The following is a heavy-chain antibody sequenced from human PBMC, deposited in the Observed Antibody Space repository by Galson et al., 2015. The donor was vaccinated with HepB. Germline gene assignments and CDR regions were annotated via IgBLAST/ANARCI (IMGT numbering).Heavy chain of an antibody. D-gene: IGHD2-8*01. CDR1: GYSFTSYW. CDR3: AGVACTNSGCPMRPHWFGP. V-gene: IGHV5-51*03. CDR2: IHPADSNI. Sequence: QSGAEVTKPGESVEISCKASGYSFTSYWIAWVRQMPGKGLEWMGIIHPADSNIRYSPSFQGQVIFSADRSTNTAYLQWSSLKASDAALYSCAGVACTNSGCPMRPHWFGPWGQGTLVTVSS. J-gene: IGHJ5*02.